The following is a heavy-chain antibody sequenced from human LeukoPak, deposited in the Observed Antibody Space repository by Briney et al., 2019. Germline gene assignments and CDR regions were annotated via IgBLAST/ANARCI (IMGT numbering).Heavy chain of an antibody. D-gene: IGHD6-19*01. J-gene: IGHJ4*02. Sequence: PSETLSLTCTVSGGSISSYYWSWIRQPPGKGLEWIGYIYYSGSTNYNPSLKSRVAISVDTSKNQFSLKLSSVTAADTAVYYCARGRGIAVAGVNFDYWGQGTLVTVSS. CDR2: IYYSGST. CDR3: ARGRGIAVAGVNFDY. CDR1: GGSISSYY. V-gene: IGHV4-59*12.